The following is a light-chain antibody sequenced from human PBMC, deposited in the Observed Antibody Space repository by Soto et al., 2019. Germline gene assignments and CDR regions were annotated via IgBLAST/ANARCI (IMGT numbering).Light chain of an antibody. J-gene: IGKJ2*01. CDR3: QQRSNWPPYT. V-gene: IGKV3-11*01. CDR2: DAS. CDR1: QSVSSY. Sequence: EIVLTQSPATPSLSRGERATLSCRASQSVSSYLPWYPQKPGQAPSLLIFDASNRATAIPARFSGSGSGTDFTLTISTLGPEDCAVYYCQQRSNWPPYTFGQGTKLETK.